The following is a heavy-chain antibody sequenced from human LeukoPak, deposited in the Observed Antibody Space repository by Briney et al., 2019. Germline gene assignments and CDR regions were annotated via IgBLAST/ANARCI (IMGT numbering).Heavy chain of an antibody. J-gene: IGHJ6*02. V-gene: IGHV3-15*01. CDR2: IKSKTDGGTT. CDR1: GFTFSNAR. D-gene: IGHD3-10*01. Sequence: PGGSLRLSCAASGFTFSNARMSWVRQAPGKGLEWVGRIKSKTDGGTTDYAAPVKGRFTISRDDSKNTLYLQMNSLKTEDTAVYYCTTAGSLYYYYYYGMDVWGQGTTVTVSS. CDR3: TTAGSLYYYYYYGMDV.